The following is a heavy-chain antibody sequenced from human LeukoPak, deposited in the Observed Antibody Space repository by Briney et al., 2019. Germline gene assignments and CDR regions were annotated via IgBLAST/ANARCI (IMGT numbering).Heavy chain of an antibody. CDR3: AKGRLLWFGELPIDY. CDR1: GFTFSSYA. V-gene: IGHV3-30-3*02. CDR2: ISYDGSNK. D-gene: IGHD3-10*01. J-gene: IGHJ4*02. Sequence: GGSLRLSCAASGFTFSSYAMHWVRQAPGKGLEWVAVISYDGSNKYYADSVKGRFTISRDNSKNTLYLQMNSLRAEDTAVYYCAKGRLLWFGELPIDYWGQGTLVTVSS.